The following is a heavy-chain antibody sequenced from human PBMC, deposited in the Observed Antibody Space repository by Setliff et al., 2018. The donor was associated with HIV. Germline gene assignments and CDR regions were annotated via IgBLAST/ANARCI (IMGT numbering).Heavy chain of an antibody. J-gene: IGHJ3*02. D-gene: IGHD3-10*01. CDR1: SGSIGTYY. CDR3: ARAPTHYFGNNKFSWPDGLDI. CDR2: IYYTGST. Sequence: KASETLSLTCTVSSGSIGTYYWTWIRQPPGKGLEYIGDIYYTGSTDYNPSLNGRVTISIDMSKNQFSLKLNSVTAADTAVYYGARAPTHYFGNNKFSWPDGLDIWCLGTRVTVS. V-gene: IGHV4-59*01.